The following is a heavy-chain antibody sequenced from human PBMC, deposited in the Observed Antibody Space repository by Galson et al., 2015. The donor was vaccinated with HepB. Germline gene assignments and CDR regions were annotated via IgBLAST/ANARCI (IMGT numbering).Heavy chain of an antibody. Sequence: SVKVSCKASTYTFTNYALHWVRQAPGQGLEWMGSINTNTGNPTYAQGFTGRFVFSLDTSVSTAYLQISSLKVEDTAVYYCARHYGAFDIWGQGTMVTVSS. CDR2: INTNTGNP. CDR3: ARHYGAFDI. CDR1: TYTFTNYA. J-gene: IGHJ3*02. D-gene: IGHD4-17*01. V-gene: IGHV7-4-1*02.